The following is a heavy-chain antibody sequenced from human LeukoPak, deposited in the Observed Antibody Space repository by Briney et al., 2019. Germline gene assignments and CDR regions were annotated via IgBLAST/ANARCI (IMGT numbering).Heavy chain of an antibody. CDR1: GGSFSSYY. CDR3: AREAYSYGSYYFDY. J-gene: IGHJ4*02. V-gene: IGHV4-4*07. Sequence: SETLSLTCAVYGGSFSSYYWSWIRQPAGKGLEWIGRIYTSGSTNYNPSLKSRVTMSVDTSKNQFSLKLSSVTAADTAVYYRAREAYSYGSYYFDYWGQGTLVTVSS. D-gene: IGHD5-18*01. CDR2: IYTSGST.